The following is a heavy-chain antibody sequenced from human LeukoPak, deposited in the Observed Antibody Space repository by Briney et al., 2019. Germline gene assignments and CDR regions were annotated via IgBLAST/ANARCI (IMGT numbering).Heavy chain of an antibody. J-gene: IGHJ4*02. Sequence: ASVKVSFNASGGTFSSYAISWVRQAPGQGLELMGGIIPIFGTANYAQKFQGRVTITTDESTSTAYLELSSLRSEDTAVYYCAHSDDYSNTIDYWGQGTLVTVSS. CDR2: IIPIFGTA. CDR1: GGTFSSYA. D-gene: IGHD4-11*01. V-gene: IGHV1-69*05. CDR3: AHSDDYSNTIDY.